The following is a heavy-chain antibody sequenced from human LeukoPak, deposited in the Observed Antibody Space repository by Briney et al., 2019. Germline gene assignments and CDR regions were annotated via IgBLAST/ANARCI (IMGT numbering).Heavy chain of an antibody. CDR3: ARVGRNYFDY. CDR2: IRQDGGEK. D-gene: IGHD3-10*01. Sequence: GGSLRLSCADSGFTFSTYWMSWVRQAPGKGLEWVGNIRQDGGEKYYVDSVKGRFTISRDNAKNSLYLQMNSLRAEDTAVYYCARVGRNYFDYWGQGTLVTVAS. CDR1: GFTFSTYW. J-gene: IGHJ4*02. V-gene: IGHV3-7*01.